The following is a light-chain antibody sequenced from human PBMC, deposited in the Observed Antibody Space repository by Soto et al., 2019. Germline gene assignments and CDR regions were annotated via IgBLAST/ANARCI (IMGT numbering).Light chain of an antibody. CDR1: SSNIGTNA. CDR2: NNN. J-gene: IGLJ1*01. CDR3: AAWDDSLNGYV. V-gene: IGLV1-44*01. Sequence: SVLTKPPSASGTPGQRVTISCSGGSSNIGTNAVNWYQQLPGTAPKLLIYNNNQRPSGVPDRFSGSKSGTSASLAISGLQSEDEADYYCAAWDDSLNGYVFGTGTKVT.